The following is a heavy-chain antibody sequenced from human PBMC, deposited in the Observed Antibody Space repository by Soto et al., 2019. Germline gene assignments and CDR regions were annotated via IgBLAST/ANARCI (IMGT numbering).Heavy chain of an antibody. J-gene: IGHJ6*02. CDR3: ARDLPTLYGMDV. Sequence: EVQLVESGGGLIQPGGSLRLSCAASGFTVSSNYMSWVRQAPGKVLEWVSVMYSGETTYYADSVKGRFTISRDHSKNTLYLEMNSLRAEDTAVYSWARDLPTLYGMDVWGQGTTVPFS. V-gene: IGHV3-53*01. CDR2: MYSGETT. CDR1: GFTVSSNY.